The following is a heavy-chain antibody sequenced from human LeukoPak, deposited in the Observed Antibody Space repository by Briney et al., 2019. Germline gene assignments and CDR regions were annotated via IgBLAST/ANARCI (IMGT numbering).Heavy chain of an antibody. V-gene: IGHV3-30*18. CDR1: GFTFSTYG. CDR2: ISHDGSNK. J-gene: IGHJ4*02. D-gene: IGHD3-10*01. Sequence: GGSLRLSCAASGFTFSTYGMHWVRQAPRKGLEWVAVISHDGSNKYYADSVKGRFTISRENSKNTLDLQMNSLGAEDTAVYYCAKDHYYYGSGIYFMHYFDYWGQGTLVTVSS. CDR3: AKDHYYYGSGIYFMHYFDY.